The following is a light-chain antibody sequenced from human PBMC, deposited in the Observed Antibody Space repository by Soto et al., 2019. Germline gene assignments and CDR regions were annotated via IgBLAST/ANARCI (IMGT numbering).Light chain of an antibody. J-gene: IGKJ4*01. CDR3: QQYNNWLPLT. CDR2: RES. V-gene: IGKV3-15*01. Sequence: EIVMTQSPATLSVSPGERATLSCSASQSVSSNLDWYQQKPGQSPRLLIYRESTRATGSPARFSGSGSGTVITLTISSMQSDDCAVYYCQQYNNWLPLTCGGGTKVEIK. CDR1: QSVSSN.